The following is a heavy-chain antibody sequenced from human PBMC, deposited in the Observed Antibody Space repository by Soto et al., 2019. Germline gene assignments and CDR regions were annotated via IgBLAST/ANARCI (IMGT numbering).Heavy chain of an antibody. Sequence: EVQLLESGGGLVQPGGSLRLSCAASGFTFNNYAMTWVRQAPGKGLEWVSAISGCGDTTSYADSVKGRFTVSRDGSKNTLYLQMSSPRAEDTALYDCAKGTGGSGSLTPRVDFWGKGTLVTVSS. CDR3: AKGTGGSGSLTPRVDF. D-gene: IGHD3-10*01. CDR2: ISGCGDTT. CDR1: GFTFNNYA. J-gene: IGHJ4*02. V-gene: IGHV3-23*01.